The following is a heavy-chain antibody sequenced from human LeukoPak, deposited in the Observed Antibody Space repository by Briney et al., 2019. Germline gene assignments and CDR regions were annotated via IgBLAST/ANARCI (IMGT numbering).Heavy chain of an antibody. D-gene: IGHD4-17*01. Sequence: ASVKVSCKASGYTFTSYGISWVRQAPGQGLEWMGWISAYNGNTNYAQKLQGRVTMTTDTSTSTAYMELRSLRSDDTAVYYCARESHDYGDYGRSFDYWGQGTLVTVSS. CDR2: ISAYNGNT. J-gene: IGHJ4*02. CDR3: ARESHDYGDYGRSFDY. V-gene: IGHV1-18*01. CDR1: GYTFTSYG.